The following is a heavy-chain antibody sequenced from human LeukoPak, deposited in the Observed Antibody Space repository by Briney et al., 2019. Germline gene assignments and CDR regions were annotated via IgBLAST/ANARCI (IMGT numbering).Heavy chain of an antibody. J-gene: IGHJ1*01. CDR2: ISPSGGIT. Sequence: PGGSLRLSCAASGFTLSSYGMNWVRQAPRKGLEWVSGISPSGGITYYTDSVKGRFTISRDNSKNTQSLQMNSLRAEDTAVYYCAKDDDWGRYKHWGQGTLVTVSS. CDR1: GFTLSSYG. V-gene: IGHV3-23*01. CDR3: AKDDDWGRYKH. D-gene: IGHD3-16*01.